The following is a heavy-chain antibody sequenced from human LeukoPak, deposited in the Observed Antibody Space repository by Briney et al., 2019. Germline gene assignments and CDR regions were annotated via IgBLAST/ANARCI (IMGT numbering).Heavy chain of an antibody. CDR1: GGSISSSTYY. J-gene: IGHJ4*02. CDR3: ARLADCSSTSCYDY. V-gene: IGHV4-39*01. CDR2: IYYSGST. D-gene: IGHD2-2*01. Sequence: SETLSLTCTASGGSISSSTYYWGWIRQPPGKGLEWIGSIYYSGSTYYNPSLKSRVTISVDTSKNQFSLRLSSVTAADTAVYYCARLADCSSTSCYDYWGQGTLVTVSS.